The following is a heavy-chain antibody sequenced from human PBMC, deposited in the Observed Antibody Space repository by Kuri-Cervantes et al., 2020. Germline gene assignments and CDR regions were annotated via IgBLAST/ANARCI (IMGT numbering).Heavy chain of an antibody. V-gene: IGHV3-66*02. D-gene: IGHD3-9*01. CDR3: ARDRGVLRYFDWLPDAFDI. Sequence: GGSLRLSCAASGSTVSSSYMSWVRQAPGKGLEWVSVIYSGGSTYYADSVKGRFTISRDNSKNTLYLQMNSLRAEDTAVYYCARDRGVLRYFDWLPDAFDIWGQGTMVTVSS. J-gene: IGHJ3*02. CDR2: IYSGGST. CDR1: GSTVSSSY.